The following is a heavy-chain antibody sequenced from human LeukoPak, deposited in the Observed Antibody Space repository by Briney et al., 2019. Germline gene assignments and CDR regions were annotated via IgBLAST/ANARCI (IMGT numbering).Heavy chain of an antibody. CDR3: ATLARYCSSTSCRGNSNWFDP. V-gene: IGHV4-34*01. D-gene: IGHD2-2*01. Sequence: PSETLSLTCAVYGGSFSGYYRSWIRQPPGKGLEWIGEINHSGSTNYNPSLKSRVTISVDTSKNQFSLKLSSVTAADTAVYYCATLARYCSSTSCRGNSNWFDPWGQGTLVTVSS. CDR2: INHSGST. CDR1: GGSFSGYY. J-gene: IGHJ5*02.